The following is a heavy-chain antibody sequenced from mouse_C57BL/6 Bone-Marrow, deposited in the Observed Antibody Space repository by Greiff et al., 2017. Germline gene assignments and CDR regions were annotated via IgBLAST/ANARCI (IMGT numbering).Heavy chain of an antibody. D-gene: IGHD1-1*01. CDR3: AREMRNIYYGSSPDV. CDR1: GYTFTSYW. CDR2: IYPGSGST. Sequence: QVQLQQPGAELVKPGASVKMSCKASGYTFTSYWITWVKQRPGQGLEWIGDIYPGSGSTNYNEKFKSKATLTVDTSSSTAYMQLSSLTSEDSAVYYCAREMRNIYYGSSPDVWGTGATVTVSS. J-gene: IGHJ1*03. V-gene: IGHV1-55*01.